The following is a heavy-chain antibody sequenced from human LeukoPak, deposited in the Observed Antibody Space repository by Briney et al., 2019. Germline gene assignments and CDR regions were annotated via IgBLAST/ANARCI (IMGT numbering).Heavy chain of an antibody. V-gene: IGHV1-18*04. CDR1: GYNFIIFG. J-gene: IGHJ4*02. CDR2: ISAKNGDT. D-gene: IGHD4-17*01. CDR3: ARAGATVTRHFDY. Sequence: ASVKVSCKTSGYNFIIFGMSWVRQAPGQGLEWMGWISAKNGDTNSVEKLQGRVTITTDTSTSTAYMELRSLTSDDTAVYYCARAGATVTRHFDYWGQGTLVIVSS.